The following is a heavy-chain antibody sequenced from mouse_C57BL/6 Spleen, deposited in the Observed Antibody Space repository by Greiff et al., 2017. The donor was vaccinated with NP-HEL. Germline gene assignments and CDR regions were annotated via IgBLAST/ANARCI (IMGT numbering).Heavy chain of an antibody. Sequence: VQLQQSGTVLARPGASVKMSCKTSGYTFTSYWMHWVKQRPGQGLEWIGAIYPGNSDTSYNQKFKGKAKLTAVTSASTAYMELSSLTNEDSAVYYCTREITTVVAPYYFDYWGQGTTLTVSS. CDR1: GYTFTSYW. V-gene: IGHV1-5*01. CDR3: TREITTVVAPYYFDY. J-gene: IGHJ2*01. CDR2: IYPGNSDT. D-gene: IGHD1-1*01.